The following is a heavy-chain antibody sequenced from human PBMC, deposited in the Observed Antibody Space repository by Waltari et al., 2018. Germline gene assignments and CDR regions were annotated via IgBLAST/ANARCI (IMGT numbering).Heavy chain of an antibody. J-gene: IGHJ4*02. CDR2: IKEDGSQI. Sequence: EVQLVESGGGLVQPGGSLRLSCAASGFRFSSYWMSWVRQAPGKGVEWVANIKEDGSQIYYLYSVKGRFIISRDNAKNSVYLQMNSLRAEDTAVYYCARIGYSSSSNDYWGQGTLVTVSS. V-gene: IGHV3-7*01. CDR3: ARIGYSSSSNDY. CDR1: GFRFSSYW. D-gene: IGHD6-6*01.